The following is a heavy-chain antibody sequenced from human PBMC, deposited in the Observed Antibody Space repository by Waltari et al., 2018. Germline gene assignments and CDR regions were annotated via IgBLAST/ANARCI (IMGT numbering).Heavy chain of an antibody. D-gene: IGHD1-1*01. J-gene: IGHJ4*02. CDR3: ARGVVAGTTVDVDYFDY. CDR1: GGSIGSYY. V-gene: IGHV4-59*01. CDR2: IYYSGST. Sequence: QVQLQESGPGLVKPSETLSLTCTVSGGSIGSYYWSWIRQPPGKGREWIGYIYYSGSTNYHLSRKSRVTISVDTSKNQFSRKLSSVTVADTAGYYCARGVVAGTTVDVDYFDYWGQGTLVTVSS.